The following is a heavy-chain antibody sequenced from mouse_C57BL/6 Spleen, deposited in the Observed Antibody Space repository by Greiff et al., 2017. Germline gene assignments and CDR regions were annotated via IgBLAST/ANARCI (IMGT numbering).Heavy chain of an antibody. J-gene: IGHJ4*01. D-gene: IGHD2-4*01. V-gene: IGHV3-6*01. CDR2: ISYDGSN. CDR1: GYSITGGYY. CDR3: ASTPIYYDYPYAMDY. Sequence: VQLQQSGPGLVKPSQSLSLTCSVTGYSITGGYYWNWIRQFPGNKLEWMGYISYDGSNNYNPSLKNRISITRDTSKNQFFLKLNSVTTEDTATYYCASTPIYYDYPYAMDYWGQGTSVTVSS.